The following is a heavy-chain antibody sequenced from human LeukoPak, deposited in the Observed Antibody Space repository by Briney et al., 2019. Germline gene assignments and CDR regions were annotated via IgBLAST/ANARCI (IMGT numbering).Heavy chain of an antibody. Sequence: GASVKVSCKASGYTFTGYYMHWVRQAPGQGLEWMGWISPNSGGTNYAQKFQGRVTMTRDTSISTAYMELSRLRSDDTAVYYCARVVDRGWLQFIGWFDPWGQGTLVTVSS. CDR1: GYTFTGYY. J-gene: IGHJ5*02. V-gene: IGHV1-2*02. CDR3: ARVVDRGWLQFIGWFDP. CDR2: ISPNSGGT. D-gene: IGHD5-24*01.